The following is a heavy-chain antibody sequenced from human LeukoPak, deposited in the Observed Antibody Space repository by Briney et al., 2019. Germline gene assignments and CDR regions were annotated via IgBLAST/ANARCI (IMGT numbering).Heavy chain of an antibody. D-gene: IGHD3-10*01. Sequence: PSETLSLTCAVYGGSFSGYYWSWIRQPPGKGLEWIGEINHSGSTNYNPSLKSRVTISVDTSKNQISLKLSSVTAADTAVYYCARANAAMVRGVTPLDYWGQGTLVTVSS. CDR1: GGSFSGYY. CDR3: ARANAAMVRGVTPLDY. CDR2: INHSGST. J-gene: IGHJ4*02. V-gene: IGHV4-34*01.